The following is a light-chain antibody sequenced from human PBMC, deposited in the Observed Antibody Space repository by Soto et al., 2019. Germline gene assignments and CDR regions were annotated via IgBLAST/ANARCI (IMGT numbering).Light chain of an antibody. J-gene: IGLJ1*01. CDR2: EVN. CDR1: TSDVGGYNF. CDR3: SSYAGFNYV. Sequence: QSALPQPPSASGSPGQSVTISCTGTTSDVGGYNFVSWYQQHPGKAPKLMIYEVNKRPSGVPARFSGSKSGNTASLTVSGLQAEDEADSYCSSYAGFNYVFGTGTKLTVL. V-gene: IGLV2-8*01.